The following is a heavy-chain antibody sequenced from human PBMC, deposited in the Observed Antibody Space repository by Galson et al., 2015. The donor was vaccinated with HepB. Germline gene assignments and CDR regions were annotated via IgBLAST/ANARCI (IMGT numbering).Heavy chain of an antibody. CDR2: ISYDGNNK. D-gene: IGHD3-9*01. Sequence: SLRLSCAAIGFSFSTYALHWVRQAPGKGLEWVAVISYDGNNKYYADSVKGRFTISRDNSKNTLYLQMNSLRAEDTAVYYCARAGDFEPFDPWGQGTLVTVSS. V-gene: IGHV3-30-3*01. CDR1: GFSFSTYA. CDR3: ARAGDFEPFDP. J-gene: IGHJ5*02.